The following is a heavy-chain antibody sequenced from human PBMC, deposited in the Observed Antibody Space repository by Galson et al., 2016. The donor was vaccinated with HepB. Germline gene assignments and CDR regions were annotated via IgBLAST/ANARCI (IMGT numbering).Heavy chain of an antibody. CDR1: GFTFSSYA. CDR3: ATKPQLRFCNADTSGFPLDY. V-gene: IGHV3-48*03. CDR2: FSNSGETT. Sequence: SLRLSCAASGFTFSSYAMTWVRQAPGKGLEWVSTFSNSGETTYYADSVKGRFTISRDNAKNTLYLQMSSLRAEDTAVYYRATKPQLRFCNADTSGFPLDYWGQGTLVTVSS. D-gene: IGHD6-25*01. J-gene: IGHJ4*02.